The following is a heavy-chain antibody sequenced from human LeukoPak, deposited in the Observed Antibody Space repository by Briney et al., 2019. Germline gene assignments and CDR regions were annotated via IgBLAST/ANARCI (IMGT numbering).Heavy chain of an antibody. V-gene: IGHV4-59*12. Sequence: SETLSLTCTVSGGSISSYYWSWIRQPPGKGLEWIGYIYYSGSTNYNPSLKSRVTISVDKSKNQFSLKLSSVTAADTAVYYCARAPYDFWSGYYGGLYFDYWGQGTLVTVSS. CDR3: ARAPYDFWSGYYGGLYFDY. J-gene: IGHJ4*02. CDR2: IYYSGST. CDR1: GGSISSYY. D-gene: IGHD3-3*01.